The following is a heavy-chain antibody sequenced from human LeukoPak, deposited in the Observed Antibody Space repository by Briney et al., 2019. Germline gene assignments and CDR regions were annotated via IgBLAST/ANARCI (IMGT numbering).Heavy chain of an antibody. CDR3: ARDRTLDY. Sequence: GGSLRLSCAASGFTFSSYEMNWVRQAPGKGLEWVSYISSSGKTIYYADSVKGRFTISRDNAKNSLHLEMNSLRAEDTAVYYCARDRTLDYWGQGTLVTVSS. CDR2: ISSSGKTI. J-gene: IGHJ4*02. V-gene: IGHV3-48*03. CDR1: GFTFSSYE.